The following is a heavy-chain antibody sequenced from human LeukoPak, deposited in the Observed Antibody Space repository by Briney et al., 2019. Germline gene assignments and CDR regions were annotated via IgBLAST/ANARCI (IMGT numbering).Heavy chain of an antibody. V-gene: IGHV4-59*12. J-gene: IGHJ4*02. CDR2: IYYSGST. CDR1: GGSISSYY. Sequence: SETLSLTCAVSGGSISSYYWSWIRQPPGKGLEWIGYIYYSGSTNYNPSLKSRVTISVDTSKNQFSLKLSSVTAADTAVYYCARRASMGSWYFFDYWGQGDLVTVSS. D-gene: IGHD2-15*01. CDR3: ARRASMGSWYFFDY.